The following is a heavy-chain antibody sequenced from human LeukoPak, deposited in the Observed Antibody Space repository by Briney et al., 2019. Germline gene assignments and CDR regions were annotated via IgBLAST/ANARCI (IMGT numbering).Heavy chain of an antibody. V-gene: IGHV1-58*02. CDR3: AADGSPSPFDI. D-gene: IGHD1-26*01. CDR1: GFTFTSSA. Sequence: SVKVSCKASGFTFTSSAMQWVRLPRGQRLEWIGWIVVGSGNTNYAQKFQERVTITRDMSTSTAYMELSSLRSEDTAVYYCAADGSPSPFDIWGQGTMVTVSS. CDR2: IVVGSGNT. J-gene: IGHJ3*02.